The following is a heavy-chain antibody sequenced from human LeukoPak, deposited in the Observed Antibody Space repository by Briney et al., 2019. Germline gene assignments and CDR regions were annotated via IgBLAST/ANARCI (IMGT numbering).Heavy chain of an antibody. J-gene: IGHJ4*02. Sequence: ASVKVSCKASGYTFTSYDINWVRQATGQGLEWMGWMNPSSGNTGYAQKFQGRVTITRNTSISTAYMELSSLRSEDTAVYYCARIKWLRREGLFYYWGQGTLVTVSS. D-gene: IGHD5-12*01. V-gene: IGHV1-8*03. CDR3: ARIKWLRREGLFYY. CDR2: MNPSSGNT. CDR1: GYTFTSYD.